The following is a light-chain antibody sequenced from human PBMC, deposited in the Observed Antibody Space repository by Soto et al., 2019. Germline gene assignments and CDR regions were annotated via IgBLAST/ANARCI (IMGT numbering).Light chain of an antibody. CDR3: KQNNNWPPLT. Sequence: EIVMTQSPATLSVSPGERATLSCRASQSVSRNLAWYQQKAGQAPRLLIYGASTRATGIPARFSGSGSGTEFTLTISSLKSEDFSVYYCKQNNNWPPLTFGGGTKVELK. CDR2: GAS. J-gene: IGKJ4*01. V-gene: IGKV3-15*01. CDR1: QSVSRN.